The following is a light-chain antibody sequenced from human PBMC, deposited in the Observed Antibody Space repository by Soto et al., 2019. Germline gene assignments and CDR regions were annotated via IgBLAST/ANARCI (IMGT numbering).Light chain of an antibody. Sequence: EIVMTQSSATLSVSPGERATLSCRASQSISSYLAWYQQKPGQAPRLLIYDASTRATGIPARFSGSGSGTEFTLTISSLQSEDVAVYYCQHYNNWPLAFGGGTKVEIK. CDR3: QHYNNWPLA. CDR1: QSISSY. V-gene: IGKV3-15*01. CDR2: DAS. J-gene: IGKJ4*01.